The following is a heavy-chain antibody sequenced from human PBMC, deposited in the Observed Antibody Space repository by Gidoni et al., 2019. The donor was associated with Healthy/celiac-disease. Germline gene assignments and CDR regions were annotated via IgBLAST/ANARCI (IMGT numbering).Heavy chain of an antibody. D-gene: IGHD1-26*01. CDR1: GFSFSSYA. Sequence: EVQLLESGGGLVQPGGSLRLSWAASGFSFSSYAMSWVRQAPGTGLEWVSAISGSGGSTYYADSVKGRFTISRDNSKNTLYLQMNSLRAEDTAVYYCAKDLAGSYRGWFDPWGQGTLVTVSS. J-gene: IGHJ5*02. CDR2: ISGSGGST. CDR3: AKDLAGSYRGWFDP. V-gene: IGHV3-23*01.